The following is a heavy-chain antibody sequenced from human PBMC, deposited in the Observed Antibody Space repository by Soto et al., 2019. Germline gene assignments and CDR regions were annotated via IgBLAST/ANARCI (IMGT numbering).Heavy chain of an antibody. J-gene: IGHJ4*02. CDR2: ITPIYGTA. CDR3: ARGRAEFRGDCYTPIY. D-gene: IGHD2-21*02. Sequence: QVQLVQSGAEVKKPGSSVKVSCKASGGTFSSYAISWVRQAPGQGLEWMGGITPIYGTANYAQKFQGRVTITADESTSTAYMELSSLRSEDTAVYYCARGRAEFRGDCYTPIYWGQGTLVTVSS. V-gene: IGHV1-69*01. CDR1: GGTFSSYA.